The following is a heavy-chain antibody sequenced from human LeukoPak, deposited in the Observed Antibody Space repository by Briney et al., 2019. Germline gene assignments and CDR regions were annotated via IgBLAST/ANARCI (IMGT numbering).Heavy chain of an antibody. V-gene: IGHV3-30-3*01. J-gene: IGHJ3*02. D-gene: IGHD1-14*01. CDR3: ARRRNDAFDI. CDR2: ISYDGSNK. CDR1: GFTFRGYP. Sequence: GGSLRLSCAASGFTFRGYPVHWVRLAPGKGLEWVAVISYDGSNKYYADSVKGRFTISTDNSKNTLYLQMNSLRAEDTAVYYCARRRNDAFDIWGQGTMVTVSS.